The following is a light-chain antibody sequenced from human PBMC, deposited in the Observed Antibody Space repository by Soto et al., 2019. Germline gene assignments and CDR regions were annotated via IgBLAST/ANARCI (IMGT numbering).Light chain of an antibody. J-gene: IGKJ1*01. V-gene: IGKV3-11*01. CDR1: QTVSSS. Sequence: EIVLTQSPATLSLSPGERATLSCRASQTVSSSLAWYQQKPGQAPRLLIYDASNRATGIPARFSGSGSETDFTLTISSLEPEDFGVYYCLQRSGWPWTFGQGTKVEIK. CDR2: DAS. CDR3: LQRSGWPWT.